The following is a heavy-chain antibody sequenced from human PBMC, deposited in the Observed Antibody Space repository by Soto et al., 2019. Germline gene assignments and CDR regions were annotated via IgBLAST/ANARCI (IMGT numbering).Heavy chain of an antibody. CDR2: INAGNGKT. V-gene: IGHV1-3*01. CDR3: ARSRKNQLLRDAFDI. J-gene: IGHJ3*02. D-gene: IGHD2-2*01. CDR1: GYTFTSYA. Sequence: ASVKVSCKASGYTFTSYAMHWVRQAPGQRLEWMGWINAGNGKTKYSQKFQGRVTITRDTSTSTAYMELRSLRSDDTAVYYCARSRKNQLLRDAFDIWGQGTMVTVSS.